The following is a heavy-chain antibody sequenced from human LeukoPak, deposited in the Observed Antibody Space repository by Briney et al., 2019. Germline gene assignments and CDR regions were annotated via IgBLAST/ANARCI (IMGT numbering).Heavy chain of an antibody. Sequence: PGGSLRLSCAASGFTFSSYWMSWVRQAPGKGLEWVANIKQDGSEKYYVDSVKGRFTISRDNAKNSLYLQMNSLRAEDTAVYYCARDRRGSSGFPSDYWGQGTLVTVSS. V-gene: IGHV3-7*01. J-gene: IGHJ4*02. CDR3: ARDRRGSSGFPSDY. D-gene: IGHD3-22*01. CDR2: IKQDGSEK. CDR1: GFTFSSYW.